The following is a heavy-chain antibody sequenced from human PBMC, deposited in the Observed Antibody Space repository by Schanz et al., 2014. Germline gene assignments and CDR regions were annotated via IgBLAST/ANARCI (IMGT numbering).Heavy chain of an antibody. J-gene: IGHJ4*02. Sequence: QVQVEQSGPEVKKPGASVTVSCQASGYTFTSDSMHWVRQAPGQGLEWMGMINPSGGSTTYAQKFQGRVTMTRDTSTTTAYMELSGLRSEDTAVYYCARDRLECGAECYSVEVFEIWGQGTLXIVSS. CDR2: INPSGGST. V-gene: IGHV1-46*01. CDR3: ARDRLECGAECYSVEVFEI. D-gene: IGHD2-21*01. CDR1: GYTFTSDS.